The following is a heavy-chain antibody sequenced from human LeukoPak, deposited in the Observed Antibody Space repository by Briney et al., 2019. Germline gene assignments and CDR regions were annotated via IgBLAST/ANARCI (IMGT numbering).Heavy chain of an antibody. Sequence: ASVKVSCKASGYTFTSYYMHWVRQAPGQGLEWMGIINPSGGSTSYAQKFQGRVTMTRDTSTSTVYMELSSLRSEDTAVYYCATEYRLGAFDIWGQGTMVTVSS. D-gene: IGHD5-12*01. CDR2: INPSGGST. V-gene: IGHV1-46*01. CDR1: GYTFTSYY. CDR3: ATEYRLGAFDI. J-gene: IGHJ3*02.